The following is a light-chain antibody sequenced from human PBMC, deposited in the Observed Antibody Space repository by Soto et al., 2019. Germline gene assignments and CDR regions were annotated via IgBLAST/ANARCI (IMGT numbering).Light chain of an antibody. CDR1: QTISSY. CDR3: QQRET. V-gene: IGKV1-39*01. J-gene: IGKJ1*01. Sequence: DIQMTQSPSTLSGSVGDRATISCRASQTISSYLNWYQQKPGKAPKLLIYAASSWQTGVPSRFSGSGSGTDFTLTMSSQQAEDFATYYCQQRETFGQGTKVDIK. CDR2: AAS.